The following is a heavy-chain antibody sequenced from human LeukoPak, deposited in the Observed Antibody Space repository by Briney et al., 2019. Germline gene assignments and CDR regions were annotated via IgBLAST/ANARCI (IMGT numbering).Heavy chain of an antibody. CDR2: ISGSGGST. CDR3: AKDRRQLVRLYYFDY. Sequence: PGGSLRLSCAASGFTFSSYAMSWVRQAPGKGLEWVSAISGSGGSTYYADSVKGRFTISRDNSKNTLYLQMNSLRAEDTAVYYCAKDRRQLVRLYYFDYWGQGTLVTVSS. D-gene: IGHD6-6*01. CDR1: GFTFSSYA. V-gene: IGHV3-23*01. J-gene: IGHJ4*02.